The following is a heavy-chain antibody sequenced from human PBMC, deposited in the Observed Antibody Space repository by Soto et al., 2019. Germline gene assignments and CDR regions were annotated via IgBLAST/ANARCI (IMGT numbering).Heavy chain of an antibody. CDR3: ARDSSLFCTGGTCYLQDAFDV. D-gene: IGHD2-15*01. J-gene: IGHJ3*01. V-gene: IGHV3-21*02. Sequence: EVQLVESGGGLVKPGGSLRLSCAASGFTFNIYTMNWVRQAPGKGLEWVSSISSGGAYVYYADSVKGRFTVSRDNAENSLFLHLNSLAAEDTAVYYCARDSSLFCTGGTCYLQDAFDVWGQGTMVTVSS. CDR2: ISSGGAYV. CDR1: GFTFNIYT.